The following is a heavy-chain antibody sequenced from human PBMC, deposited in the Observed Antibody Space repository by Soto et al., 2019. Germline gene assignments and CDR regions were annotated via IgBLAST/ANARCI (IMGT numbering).Heavy chain of an antibody. CDR2: FNMDGSRT. J-gene: IGHJ5*02. CDR1: GFTFSNDW. D-gene: IGHD2-8*02. CDR3: ARGPRGIYGNDH. V-gene: IGHV3-74*01. Sequence: PGGSLRLSCAASGFTFSNDWMHWVRQGAGKGLVWVSRFNMDGSRTNYADSVRGRFTISRDNAKNTVYLQMNSLRAEDTAIYYCARGPRGIYGNDHWGQGALVTVSS.